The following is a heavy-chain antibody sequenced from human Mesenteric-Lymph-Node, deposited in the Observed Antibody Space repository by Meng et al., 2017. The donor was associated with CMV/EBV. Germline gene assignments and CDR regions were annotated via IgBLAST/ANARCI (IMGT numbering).Heavy chain of an antibody. Sequence: GESLKISCAASGFTFSAYYMSWIRQAPGKGLEWVSYISSSGNNIYYADSVKGRFTISRDNAKNSLYLQMNSLRAEDTAVYYCAGALTHTVTTDYWGQGTLVTVSS. CDR3: AGALTHTVTTDY. CDR2: ISSSGNNI. CDR1: GFTFSAYY. V-gene: IGHV3-11*01. J-gene: IGHJ4*02. D-gene: IGHD4-11*01.